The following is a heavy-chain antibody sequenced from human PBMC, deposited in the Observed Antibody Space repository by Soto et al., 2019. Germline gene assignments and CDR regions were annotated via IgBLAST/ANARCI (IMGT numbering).Heavy chain of an antibody. CDR2: IYPGDSDT. J-gene: IGHJ3*02. D-gene: IGHD6-13*01. CDR3: ARPWAGIAAAGTWGVSAFDI. Sequence: LGESLKISCKGSGYSFTSYWIGWVRQMPGKGLEWMGIIYPGDSDTRYSPSFQGQVTISADKSISTAYLQWSSLKASDTAMYYCARPWAGIAAAGTWGVSAFDIWGQGTMVTVSS. CDR1: GYSFTSYW. V-gene: IGHV5-51*01.